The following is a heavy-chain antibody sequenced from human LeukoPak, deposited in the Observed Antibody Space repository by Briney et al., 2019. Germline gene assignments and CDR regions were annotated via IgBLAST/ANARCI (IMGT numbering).Heavy chain of an antibody. CDR3: ARGGRDGYPYYYYYMDV. D-gene: IGHD5-24*01. V-gene: IGHV1-69*05. CDR2: IIPIFGTA. CDR1: GGTFSSYA. Sequence: SEKVSCKASGGTFSSYAISWVRQAPGQGLEWMGRIIPIFGTANYAQKFQGRVTITTDESTSAAYMELSSLRSEDTAVYYCARGGRDGYPYYYYYMDVWGKGTTVTVSS. J-gene: IGHJ6*03.